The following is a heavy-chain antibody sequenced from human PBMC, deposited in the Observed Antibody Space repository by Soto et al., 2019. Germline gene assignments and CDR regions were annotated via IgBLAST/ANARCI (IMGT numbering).Heavy chain of an antibody. J-gene: IGHJ4*02. CDR3: ARVPFDHVWGTDRYSPNFDY. V-gene: IGHV3-23*01. CDR2: ISGSGDSK. Sequence: GGSLRLSCAASGFTFSSYALSWVRQGPGKGLGWVSGISGSGDSKHYSDSLKGRFTISRDNSKNTLFLQMNSLRAEDTAVYYCARVPFDHVWGTDRYSPNFDYWGQGTQVTVSS. CDR1: GFTFSSYA. D-gene: IGHD3-16*02.